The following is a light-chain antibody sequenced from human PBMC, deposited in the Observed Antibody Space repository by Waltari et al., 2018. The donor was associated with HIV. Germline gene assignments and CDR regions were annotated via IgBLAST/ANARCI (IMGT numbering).Light chain of an antibody. V-gene: IGLV1-47*01. CDR3: STWDNSLSHWV. CDR1: ISNLGGNF. Sequence: QSVVTQPPSASGTPGQNISISCSGDISNLGGNFVYWYQQRPGTAPRLLISRNYQGPSGVPDRFPGSKSATSASLAISGLRSEDEADYHCSTWDNSLSHWVFGGGTKVTVL. CDR2: RNY. J-gene: IGLJ3*02.